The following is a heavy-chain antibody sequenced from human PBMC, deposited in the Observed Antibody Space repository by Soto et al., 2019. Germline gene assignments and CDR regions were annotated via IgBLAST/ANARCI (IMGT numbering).Heavy chain of an antibody. D-gene: IGHD3-10*01. CDR3: ASMGYHYGSGSYPLDY. Sequence: SETLSLTCTVSGGSISSGGYYWSWIRQHPGKGLEWIGYIYYSGFTYYNPSLKSRVTISVDTSKNQFSLKLSSVTAADTAVYYCASMGYHYGSGSYPLDYWGQGTLVTVSS. J-gene: IGHJ4*02. V-gene: IGHV4-31*03. CDR2: IYYSGFT. CDR1: GGSISSGGYY.